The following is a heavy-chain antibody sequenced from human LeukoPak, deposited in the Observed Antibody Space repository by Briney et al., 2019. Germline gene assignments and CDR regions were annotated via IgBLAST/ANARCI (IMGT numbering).Heavy chain of an antibody. CDR3: TKDHYDYIRGTYEFDY. D-gene: IGHD3-16*01. Sequence: GGSLRLSCAASGFTFSSYGVHWVRQAPGKGLEWVAVISCDGSNKFYADSVKGRFTISRDNSKNTLYMQMNSLRAEDTAAYYCTKDHYDYIRGTYEFDYWGQGTLVTVSS. J-gene: IGHJ4*02. CDR1: GFTFSSYG. CDR2: ISCDGSNK. V-gene: IGHV3-30*18.